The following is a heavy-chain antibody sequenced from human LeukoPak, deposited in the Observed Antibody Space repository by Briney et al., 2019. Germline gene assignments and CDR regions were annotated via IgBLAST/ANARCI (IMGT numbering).Heavy chain of an antibody. CDR3: ARERFCSGGGCYRGYAFHI. V-gene: IGHV3-7*01. D-gene: IGHD2-15*01. CDR1: GFTFNNYY. CDR2: IKEDGSES. J-gene: IGHJ3*02. Sequence: GGSLRLSCAVSGFTFNNYYMTWVRQAPGKGLQWAAGIKEDGSESYYEDSVKGRFTTSRDNAKNSLYLQMSSLRADDTAVYYCARERFCSGGGCYRGYAFHIWGQGTTVTVSS.